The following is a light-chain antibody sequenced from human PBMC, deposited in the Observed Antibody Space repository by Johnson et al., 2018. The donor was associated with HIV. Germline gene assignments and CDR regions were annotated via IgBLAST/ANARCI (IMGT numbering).Light chain of an antibody. CDR3: GTWDSSLSTYV. CDR1: SSNIGTNY. Sequence: QSVLTQPPSVSAAPGQKVTISCSGGSSNIGTNYVSWYQQFPGTAPKLLIYENNKRPSGIPDRFSGSKSGTSATLGITGLQTGDEADYYCGTWDSSLSTYVFGPGTKVTVL. J-gene: IGLJ1*01. CDR2: ENN. V-gene: IGLV1-51*02.